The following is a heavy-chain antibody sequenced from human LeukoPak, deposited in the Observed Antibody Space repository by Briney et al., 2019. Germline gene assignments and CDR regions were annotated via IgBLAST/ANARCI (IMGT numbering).Heavy chain of an antibody. CDR2: ISSGGGST. J-gene: IGHJ6*02. V-gene: IGHV3-23*01. CDR1: GFTFSSYA. D-gene: IGHD3-10*01. CDR3: AKPHLGSGSYYGHYYYGMDV. Sequence: GGSLRLSCAASGFTFSSYAMSWVRQAPGKGLEWVSAISSGGGSTYYADSVKGRFTISRDNSKNTLYLQMNSLRAEDTAIYYCAKPHLGSGSYYGHYYYGMDVWGQGTTVTVSS.